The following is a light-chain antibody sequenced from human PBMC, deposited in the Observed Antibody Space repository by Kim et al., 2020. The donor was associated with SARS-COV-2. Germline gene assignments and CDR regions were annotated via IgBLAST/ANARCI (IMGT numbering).Light chain of an antibody. Sequence: LPPGRSTPSSGRAKHGIRDNVACSQQNPHQAPMLLIYAASRSTTGIPARCSGSGAGKVFTLTISLEQPDDVAVYCWQHSNNWLTFGGGTKVDIK. CDR3: QHSNNWLT. V-gene: IGKV3-11*01. CDR2: AAS. J-gene: IGKJ4*01. CDR1: HGIRDN.